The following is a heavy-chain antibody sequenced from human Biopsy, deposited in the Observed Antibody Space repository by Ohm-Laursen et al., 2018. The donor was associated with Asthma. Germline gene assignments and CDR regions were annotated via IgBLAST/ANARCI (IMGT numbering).Heavy chain of an antibody. V-gene: IGHV3-30*01. Sequence: SLRLSCAASGFSFSNFAIHWVRQAPGKGLEWVGVISKDASTQDYADSVKGRFTMARDNSKNTLDLQMNSLREEDTAVYYCVRDGTDDAFDIWGQETVVSVSS. CDR1: GFSFSNFA. CDR2: ISKDASTQ. J-gene: IGHJ3*02. CDR3: VRDGTDDAFDI. D-gene: IGHD1-1*01.